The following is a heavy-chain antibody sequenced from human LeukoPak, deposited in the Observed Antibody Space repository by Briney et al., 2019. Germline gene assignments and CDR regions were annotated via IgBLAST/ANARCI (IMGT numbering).Heavy chain of an antibody. CDR3: ARDNSVRDEAWWFNP. D-gene: IGHD5-24*01. CDR2: ISPSGGST. Sequence: ASVKVSCKASGYTFTSYGINWARQAPGQGPEWMGVISPSGGSTTYAQKFQGRVTLTRDMSTSTDYLELSSLRSEDTAVYYCARDNSVRDEAWWFNPWGQGTLVTVSS. J-gene: IGHJ5*02. V-gene: IGHV1-46*01. CDR1: GYTFTSYG.